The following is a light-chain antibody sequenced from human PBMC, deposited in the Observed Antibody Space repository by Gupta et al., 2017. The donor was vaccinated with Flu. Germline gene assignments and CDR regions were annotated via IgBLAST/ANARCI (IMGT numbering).Light chain of an antibody. CDR1: QTISTY. Sequence: DIQMTQSPSSLSASVGDRVTITCRSSQTISTYLNWYQHKPGKAPRLLIYAASNLQSGVPSRFSGSGSGKDLTLTISSRQQEDFATYYFHQSYSNLSLTFGQGTRLDIK. V-gene: IGKV1-39*01. CDR3: HQSYSNLSLT. CDR2: AAS. J-gene: IGKJ5*01.